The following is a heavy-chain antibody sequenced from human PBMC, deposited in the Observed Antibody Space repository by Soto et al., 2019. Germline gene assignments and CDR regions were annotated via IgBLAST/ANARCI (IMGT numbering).Heavy chain of an antibody. V-gene: IGHV4-31*03. Sequence: SETLSLTCTVSGGSISSGGYYWSWIRQHPGKGLEWIGYIYYSGSTYYNPSLKSRVTISVDTSKNQFSLKLSSVTAADTAVYYCARDLSGNDAFDIWGQGTMVTV. CDR2: IYYSGST. CDR3: ARDLSGNDAFDI. J-gene: IGHJ3*02. D-gene: IGHD6-13*01. CDR1: GGSISSGGYY.